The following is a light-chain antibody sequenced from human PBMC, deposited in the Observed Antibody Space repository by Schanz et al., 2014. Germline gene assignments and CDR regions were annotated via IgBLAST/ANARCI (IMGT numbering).Light chain of an antibody. Sequence: EIVLTQSPGTLSLSPGERATLSCRASQSVSSSYLAWYQQKPGQAPRLLIYGAITRATGIPARFSGSGSGAEFTLTISSLQSEDFAVYYCQQYSNWPPITFGGGTKVEIK. V-gene: IGKV3-15*01. CDR3: QQYSNWPPIT. J-gene: IGKJ4*01. CDR1: QSVSSSY. CDR2: GAI.